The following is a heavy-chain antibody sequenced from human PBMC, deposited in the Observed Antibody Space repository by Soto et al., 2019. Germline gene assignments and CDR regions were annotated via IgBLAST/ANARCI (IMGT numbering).Heavy chain of an antibody. CDR3: ARDLPTMDV. CDR1: GDSVSSNSGT. J-gene: IGHJ6*02. CDR2: TYYRSKWYN. V-gene: IGHV6-1*01. Sequence: SQTLSLTCAISGDSVSSNSGTWDWIRQSPSRGLEWLGRTYYRSKWYNDYAVSVKSRITINPDTSTSTAYMELRSLRSDDTAVYYCARDLPTMDVWGQGTTVTVSS.